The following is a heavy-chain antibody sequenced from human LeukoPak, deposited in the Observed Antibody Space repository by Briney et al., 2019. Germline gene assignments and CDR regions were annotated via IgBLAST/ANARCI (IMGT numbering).Heavy chain of an antibody. V-gene: IGHV4-59*01. J-gene: IGHJ4*02. CDR3: ARAVGDSGHGRYFDY. CDR2: VENTGSI. D-gene: IGHD5-12*01. Sequence: PSETLSLTPTVSDGSISSYYWSWIPQPPRKGLEWIGNVENTGSINYNPSLESRVTISVDTSKNQFSLRLNSVTAADTAVYYCARAVGDSGHGRYFDYWGQGTLVTVST. CDR1: DGSISSYY.